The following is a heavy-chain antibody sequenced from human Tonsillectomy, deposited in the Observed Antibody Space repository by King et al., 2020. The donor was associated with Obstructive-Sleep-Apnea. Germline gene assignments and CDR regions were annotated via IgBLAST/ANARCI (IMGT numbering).Heavy chain of an antibody. J-gene: IGHJ4*02. Sequence: QLQESGPGLVTPSETLSLTCTVSGGSISSYYWSWIRQPPGKGLEWIGYIYYSGTTNYNPSLQSRVTISMDTSKNQFSLRLSSVTAADTAVYYCARVYSAYELDYWGQGTLVTLSS. CDR2: IYYSGTT. D-gene: IGHD5-12*01. CDR3: ARVYSAYELDY. V-gene: IGHV4-59*01. CDR1: GGSISSYY.